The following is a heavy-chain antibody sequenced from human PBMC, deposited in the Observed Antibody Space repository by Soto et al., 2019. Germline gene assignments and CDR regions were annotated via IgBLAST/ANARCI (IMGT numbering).Heavy chain of an antibody. V-gene: IGHV4-59*01. CDR3: ARSRVYYYDSSGYYYFDY. D-gene: IGHD3-22*01. CDR2: IYYSGST. J-gene: IGHJ4*02. CDR1: GGSISSYY. Sequence: ETLSLTCTVSGGSISSYYWSWIRQPPGKGLEWIGYIYYSGSTNYNPSLKSRVTISVDTSKNQFSLKLSSVTAADTAVYYCARSRVYYYDSSGYYYFDYWGQGTLVTVSS.